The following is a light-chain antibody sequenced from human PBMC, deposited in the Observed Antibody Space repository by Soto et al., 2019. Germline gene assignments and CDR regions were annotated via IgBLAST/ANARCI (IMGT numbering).Light chain of an antibody. V-gene: IGLV2-14*01. Sequence: QSVLTQPASVSESPGQSITISCTGTSSDVGGYNYVSWYQQQPGKAPKLMIYEVSNRPSGVSNRFSGSKSGNTASLTISGLQAEDEADYYCSSYTSSSTWVFGGGTKVTVL. CDR2: EVS. CDR3: SSYTSSSTWV. CDR1: SSDVGGYNY. J-gene: IGLJ3*02.